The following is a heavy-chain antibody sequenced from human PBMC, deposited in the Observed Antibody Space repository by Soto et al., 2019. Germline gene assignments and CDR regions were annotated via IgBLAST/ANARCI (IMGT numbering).Heavy chain of an antibody. CDR3: AREGRYFDWLSHDYFDY. CDR1: GFTFSSYA. D-gene: IGHD3-9*01. CDR2: ISYDGSNK. J-gene: IGHJ4*02. Sequence: GGSLRLSCAASGFTFSSYAMHWVRQAPGKGLEWVAVISYDGSNKYYADSVKGRFTISRDNSKNTLCLQMNSLRAEDTAVYYCAREGRYFDWLSHDYFDYWGQGTLVTVSS. V-gene: IGHV3-30-3*01.